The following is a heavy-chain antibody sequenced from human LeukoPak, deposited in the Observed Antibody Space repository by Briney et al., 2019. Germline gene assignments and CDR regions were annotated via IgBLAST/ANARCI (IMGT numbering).Heavy chain of an antibody. CDR1: GFTLSTYN. Sequence: PGGSLRLSCAASGFTLSTYNMKWVRQAPRKGLEWVSSISTSSSYIYYADSVKGRFTISRDNARNSLYLQMNSLRAEDTAVYYCARDRDWNSGFDCWGQGTLVTVSS. J-gene: IGHJ4*02. V-gene: IGHV3-21*01. CDR3: ARDRDWNSGFDC. CDR2: ISTSSSYI. D-gene: IGHD1-7*01.